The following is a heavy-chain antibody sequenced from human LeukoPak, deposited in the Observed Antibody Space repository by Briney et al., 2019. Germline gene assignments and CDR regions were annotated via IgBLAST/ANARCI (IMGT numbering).Heavy chain of an antibody. CDR3: TRGGGYSYGSFDY. J-gene: IGHJ4*02. CDR1: GFTFSSYW. Sequence: GGSLRLSCAASGFTFSSYWMSWVRQAPGKGLEWVANIKQDGSEKYYADSVKGRFIISRDNAKNTLYLQMNSLRAEDTAVYYCTRGGGYSYGSFDYWGQGTLVTVSS. D-gene: IGHD5-18*01. V-gene: IGHV3-7*01. CDR2: IKQDGSEK.